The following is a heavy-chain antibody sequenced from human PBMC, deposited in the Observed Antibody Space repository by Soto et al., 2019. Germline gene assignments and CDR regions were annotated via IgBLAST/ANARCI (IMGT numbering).Heavy chain of an antibody. CDR3: AVGELGVSSFPQYYYGMDV. D-gene: IGHD1-7*01. Sequence: QVQLVQSGAEVKKPGASVKVSCKASGYTFTSYGISWVRQAPAHGHEWMGWISAYNGNTNNAQKLQGRVTMTTDTARRTVYNEHRSRRSDYTAVYYCAVGELGVSSFPQYYYGMDVWGEGTTVILSS. CDR2: ISAYNGNT. V-gene: IGHV1-18*01. J-gene: IGHJ6*04. CDR1: GYTFTSYG.